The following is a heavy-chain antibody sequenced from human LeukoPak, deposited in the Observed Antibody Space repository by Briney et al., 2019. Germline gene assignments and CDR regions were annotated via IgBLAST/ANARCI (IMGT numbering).Heavy chain of an antibody. CDR3: ARANSGYDHFDY. J-gene: IGHJ4*02. CDR2: FYNSGST. CDR1: GDSISSYY. D-gene: IGHD5-12*01. V-gene: IGHV4-59*01. Sequence: SETLSLTCTVPGDSISSYYWSWIRQPPGKGLEWIGHFYNSGSTNYNPSLKSRVAISVDTSKNQFSLKLSSVTAADTAVYFCARANSGYDHFDYWGQGTLVTVSS.